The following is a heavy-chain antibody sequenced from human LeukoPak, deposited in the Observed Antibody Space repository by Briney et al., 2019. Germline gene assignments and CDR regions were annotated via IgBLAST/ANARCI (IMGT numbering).Heavy chain of an antibody. D-gene: IGHD3-22*01. CDR3: ARADDRNYYDSSGRTSAFDI. CDR1: GFTFSSYA. J-gene: IGHJ3*02. V-gene: IGHV4-34*01. Sequence: PGGSLRLSCAASGFTFSSYAMSWVRQAPGKGLEWIGEINHSGITNYNPSLKSRVTISVDTSKNQFSLKLSSVTAADTAVYYCARADDRNYYDSSGRTSAFDIWGQGTMVTVSS. CDR2: INHSGIT.